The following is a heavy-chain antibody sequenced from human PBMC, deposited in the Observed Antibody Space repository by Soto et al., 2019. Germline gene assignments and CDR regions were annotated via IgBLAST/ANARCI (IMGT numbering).Heavy chain of an antibody. CDR3: ARGTNDSFWGSYSSRGGSSYGMDV. V-gene: IGHV1-69*06. J-gene: IGHJ6*02. D-gene: IGHD3-16*01. CDR2: IIPIVGTA. CDR1: GGTFSSYA. Sequence: QVQLVQSGAEVKKPGSSVKGSGKASGGTFSSYAISWVRQAPVQGLKWLGGIIPIVGTANNAHKFQGRVTITEDKSKSTDDLEVSSLRSESKAVYYCARGTNDSFWGSYSSRGGSSYGMDVWGQGTTVTVSS.